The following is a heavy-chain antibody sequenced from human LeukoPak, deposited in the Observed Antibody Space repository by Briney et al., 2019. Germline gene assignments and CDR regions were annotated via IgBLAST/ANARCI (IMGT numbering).Heavy chain of an antibody. CDR3: ARLFTSSRFLEWSLEWRFYFDY. J-gene: IGHJ4*02. Sequence: TLSLTCTVPGGSISSGSYYWSWTRQPAGEGLGWIGRIYTNGSTNYNPPLRTRFPIPVDMPKNQFSLKLRSVTAADRSVYYCARLFTSSRFLEWSLEWRFYFDYWRQATLVSDPS. V-gene: IGHV4-61*02. CDR1: GGSISSGSYY. CDR2: IYTNGST. D-gene: IGHD3-3*01.